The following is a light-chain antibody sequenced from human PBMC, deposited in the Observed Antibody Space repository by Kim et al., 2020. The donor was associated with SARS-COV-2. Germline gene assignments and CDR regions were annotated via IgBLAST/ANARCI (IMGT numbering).Light chain of an antibody. Sequence: SYELTQPPSVSVAPEETASITCGGSNLGSKSVHWYQQKPGQAPILVLYDDNDRPSGIPERFSGSNSGNTATLTISRVEFGDEADYYCQVWDSSSDVIFGG. V-gene: IGLV3-21*02. CDR2: DDN. CDR3: QVWDSSSDVI. CDR1: NLGSKS. J-gene: IGLJ2*01.